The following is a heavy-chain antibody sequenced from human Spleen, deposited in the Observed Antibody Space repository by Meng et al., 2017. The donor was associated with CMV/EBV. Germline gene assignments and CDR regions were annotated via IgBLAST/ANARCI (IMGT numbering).Heavy chain of an antibody. J-gene: IGHJ4*02. CDR1: GFNFANYA. Sequence: GESLKISCAGSGFNFANYAMTWVRQAPGKGLEWVSTITPGVRTHYADSVKGRFTISRYISKDILYLQMHSLRVEDTAVYFCAKDHVAVTGIGPLFDSWGQGTLVTVSS. CDR3: AKDHVAVTGIGPLFDS. CDR2: ITPGVRT. V-gene: IGHV3-23*01. D-gene: IGHD6-19*01.